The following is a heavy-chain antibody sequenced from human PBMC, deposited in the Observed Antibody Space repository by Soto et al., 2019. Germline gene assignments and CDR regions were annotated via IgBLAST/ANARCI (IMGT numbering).Heavy chain of an antibody. CDR2: IYYSGST. CDR3: ARAAGLGIQLWSPNWFDP. V-gene: IGHV4-59*01. D-gene: IGHD5-18*01. CDR1: GGSISSYY. J-gene: IGHJ5*02. Sequence: QVQLQESGPGLVKPSETLSLTCTVSGGSISSYYWSWIRQPPGKGLEWIGYIYYSGSTNYNPSLKSRVTISVDTSKNQFSLKLSSVTAADTAVYYCARAAGLGIQLWSPNWFDPWGQGTLVTVSS.